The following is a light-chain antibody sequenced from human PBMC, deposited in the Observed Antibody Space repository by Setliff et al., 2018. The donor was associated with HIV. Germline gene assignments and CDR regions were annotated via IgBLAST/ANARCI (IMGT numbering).Light chain of an antibody. Sequence: QSVLTQPPSVSGAPGQRVTISCTGSSSNIGAGFDVHWYQQFPGTAPKLLIYSCTNRPSGVPDRFSGSKSGTSASLALAGLQAEDEADYYCQSYDSSLSGYVFGTGTKVTVL. V-gene: IGLV1-40*01. CDR3: QSYDSSLSGYV. J-gene: IGLJ1*01. CDR1: SSNIGAGFD. CDR2: SCT.